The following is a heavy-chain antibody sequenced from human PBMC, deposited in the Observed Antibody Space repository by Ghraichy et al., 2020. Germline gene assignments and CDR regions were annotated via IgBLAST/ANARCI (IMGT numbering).Heavy chain of an antibody. CDR2: ISSSGSTI. V-gene: IGHV3-11*04. CDR1: GFTFSDYY. CDR3: AARSYMVRGLV. D-gene: IGHD3-10*01. J-gene: IGHJ6*02. Sequence: SCAASGFTFSDYYMSWIRQAPGKGLEWVSYISSSGSTIYYADSVKGRFTISRDNAKNSLYLQMNSLRAEDTAVYYCAARSYMVRGLVWGQGTTVTVSS.